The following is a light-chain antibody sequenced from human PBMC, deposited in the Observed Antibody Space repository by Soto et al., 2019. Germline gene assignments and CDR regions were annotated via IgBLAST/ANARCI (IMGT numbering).Light chain of an antibody. V-gene: IGKV1-39*01. CDR1: QSISSW. CDR3: HQTYTIPIT. J-gene: IGKJ5*01. CDR2: AAS. Sequence: DIQMTQSPSSLSASVGDRVTITFRASQSISSWLAWYQQKPGKAPKLLISAASSLQSGVPSRFTGSGSGTDFTLTISSLQPEDFATYYCHQTYTIPITFGQGTRLEIK.